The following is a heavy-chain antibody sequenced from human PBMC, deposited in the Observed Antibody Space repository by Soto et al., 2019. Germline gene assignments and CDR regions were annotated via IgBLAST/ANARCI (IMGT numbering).Heavy chain of an antibody. CDR3: AMVDVYVTPSPQHV. CDR1: GYSFTRYG. V-gene: IGHV1-18*01. D-gene: IGHD3-16*01. CDR2: INAYNGNT. Sequence: GASVKVSCKASGYSFTRYGIGWARQAPGQGLEWMGWINAYNGNTNYAQNLQGRLTLTTDTSTTTAYMELRSLRSNDTAIYYCAMVDVYVTPSPQHVWGQGTTVTVSS. J-gene: IGHJ6*02.